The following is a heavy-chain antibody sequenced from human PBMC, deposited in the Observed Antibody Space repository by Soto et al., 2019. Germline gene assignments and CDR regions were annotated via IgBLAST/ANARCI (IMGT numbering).Heavy chain of an antibody. CDR2: VSPKSGNT. V-gene: IGHV1-18*01. D-gene: IGHD1-1*01. CDR3: ARGRTVSSIGPLLV. Sequence: QIQLVQSGAEVKKPGASVKVSCKASGYNFFDYGVSWVRQAPGQGLEWMGWVSPKSGNTDYARKVQGRVTMTTDISTSTAYMELRGLISDDPGVYYCARGRTVSSIGPLLVWGQGTLVSFSS. J-gene: IGHJ1*01. CDR1: GYNFFDYG.